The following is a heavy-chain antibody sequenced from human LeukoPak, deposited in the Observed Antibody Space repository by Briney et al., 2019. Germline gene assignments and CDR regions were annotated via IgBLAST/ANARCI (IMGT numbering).Heavy chain of an antibody. CDR3: AKDLGGIISSSPYYFDY. D-gene: IGHD6-13*01. V-gene: IGHV3-30*02. CDR1: GFTFSSYG. Sequence: GGSLRLSCAASGFTFSSYGMHWVRQAPGKGLEWVAFIRYGGSNKYYADSVKGRFTISRDNSKNTLYLQMNSLRAEDTAVYYCAKDLGGIISSSPYYFDYWGQGTLVTVSS. CDR2: IRYGGSNK. J-gene: IGHJ4*02.